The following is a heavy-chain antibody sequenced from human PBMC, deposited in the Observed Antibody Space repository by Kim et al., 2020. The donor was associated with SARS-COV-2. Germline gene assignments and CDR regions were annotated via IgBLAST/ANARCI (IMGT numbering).Heavy chain of an antibody. CDR3: AKDIWDTATRVLFDY. J-gene: IGHJ4*02. D-gene: IGHD5-18*01. CDR2: I. Sequence: IGYADSVKGRLTISRDNAKNSLYLQMNSLRAEDTALYYCAKDIWDTATRVLFDYWGQGTLVTVSS. V-gene: IGHV3-9*01.